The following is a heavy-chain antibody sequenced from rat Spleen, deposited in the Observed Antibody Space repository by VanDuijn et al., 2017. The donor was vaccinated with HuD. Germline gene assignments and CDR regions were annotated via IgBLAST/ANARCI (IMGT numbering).Heavy chain of an antibody. CDR3: TGVLLLSFTNYYSALFVY. Sequence: EVQLQESGPGLVKPSQSLSLTCSVTGYSITSNYWGWIRKFPGNKMEWMGYIDYSGRTSYNPSPKSRISITRDTSKNQFFLQLNSLTPEDTAQYYFTGVLLLSFTNYYSALFVYWGKALWSLSLQ. D-gene: IGHD1-6*01. CDR2: IDYSGRT. V-gene: IGHV3-1*01. CDR1: GYSITSNY. J-gene: IGHJ3*01.